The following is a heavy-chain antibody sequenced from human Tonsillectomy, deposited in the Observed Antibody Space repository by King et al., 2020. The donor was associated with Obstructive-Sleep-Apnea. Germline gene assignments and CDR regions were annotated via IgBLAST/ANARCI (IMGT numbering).Heavy chain of an antibody. D-gene: IGHD3-10*01. Sequence: QLVQSGAEVKKPGASVKVSCKASGYTFTGYYIHWVRRAPVQGLEWMGGISPNSGATTYAQKFQDRVTMTRDTSISTAYMDLSRLGSDDTARYYCARDMSAYDSTSPAYWGQGTLVTVSS. CDR3: ARDMSAYDSTSPAY. J-gene: IGHJ4*02. CDR1: GYTFTGYY. CDR2: ISPNSGAT. V-gene: IGHV1-2*02.